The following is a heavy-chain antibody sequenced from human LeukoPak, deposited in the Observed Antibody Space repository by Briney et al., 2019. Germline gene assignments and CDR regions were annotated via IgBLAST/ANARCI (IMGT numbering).Heavy chain of an antibody. Sequence: GGSLRLSCAASGFTFNRYAMTWVRQAPGKGLEWVSAIGSSGGTTYYADSVKGRFTISRDNSKNTLYLQMNSLRAEDTAVYYCAKEAENYYDSSGYYGYWGQGTLVTVSS. D-gene: IGHD3-22*01. CDR2: IGSSGGTT. CDR1: GFTFNRYA. J-gene: IGHJ4*02. V-gene: IGHV3-23*01. CDR3: AKEAENYYDSSGYYGY.